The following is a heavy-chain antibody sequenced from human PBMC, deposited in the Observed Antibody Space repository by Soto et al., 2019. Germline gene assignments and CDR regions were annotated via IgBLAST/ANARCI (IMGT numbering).Heavy chain of an antibody. CDR1: GGSISSYY. CDR3: AISTGFSSGLVWFDP. D-gene: IGHD6-19*01. V-gene: IGHV4-59*01. Sequence: QVQLQESGPGLVKPSETLSLTCTVSGGSISSYYWNWVRQPPGKGLEWIGYIYYSGSTTYKHSLKSRVTLSIDTAMNQFSVKLSSVTAADTAVYYCAISTGFSSGLVWFDPWGQGSLVTVSS. CDR2: IYYSGST. J-gene: IGHJ5*02.